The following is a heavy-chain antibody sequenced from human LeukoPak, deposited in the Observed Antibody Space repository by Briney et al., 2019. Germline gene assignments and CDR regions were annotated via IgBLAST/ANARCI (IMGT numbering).Heavy chain of an antibody. Sequence: GGSLRLSRAASGFTFDDYGMSWVRQAPGKGMEWVSGINWNGGSTGYADSVKGRFTISRDNAKNSLYLQMNSLRAEDTALYYCAREDYDYVWGSYPSGGFDPCGQGTLVTVSS. J-gene: IGHJ5*02. CDR1: GFTFDDYG. CDR2: INWNGGST. D-gene: IGHD3-16*02. CDR3: AREDYDYVWGSYPSGGFDP. V-gene: IGHV3-20*04.